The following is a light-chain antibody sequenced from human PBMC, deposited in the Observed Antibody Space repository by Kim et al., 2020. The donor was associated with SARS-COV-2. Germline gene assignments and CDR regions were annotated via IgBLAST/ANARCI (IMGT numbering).Light chain of an antibody. Sequence: EIVMTQSPVTLSVSPGERATLSCRASQSVTSNLGWYQQKPGQAPRLLIYGASTRATGIPARFSGSGSGTEFTLTISSLQSEDFAVYYCQQYDGWPSITFGQGTRLEIK. J-gene: IGKJ5*01. V-gene: IGKV3-15*01. CDR2: GAS. CDR1: QSVTSN. CDR3: QQYDGWPSIT.